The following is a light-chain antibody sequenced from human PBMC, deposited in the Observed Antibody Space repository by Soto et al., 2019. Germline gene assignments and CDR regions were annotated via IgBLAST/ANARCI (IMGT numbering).Light chain of an antibody. Sequence: EIVLTQSPGTLSLSPGERATLSCRASQSVSSSYLAWYQQKPGQAPRLLIYGASSRATGIPDRFSGSGSGTDFTLTISRLEPEDFEVYYCQHRVTFGQGTKLEIK. J-gene: IGKJ2*01. CDR1: QSVSSSY. CDR3: QHRVT. CDR2: GAS. V-gene: IGKV3-20*01.